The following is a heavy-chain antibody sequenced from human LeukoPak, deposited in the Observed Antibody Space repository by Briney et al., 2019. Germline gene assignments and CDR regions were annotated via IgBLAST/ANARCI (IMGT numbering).Heavy chain of an antibody. CDR3: ARGRRSMVRGVIYY. D-gene: IGHD3-10*01. Sequence: ASVTVSFKASGYTFTNYGITWVRQAPGQGRERMGWISAYIGNTNYAQKLQGRVTITTDTSTSTAYMELRSLRSDDTAVYYCARGRRSMVRGVIYYWGQGTLVTVSS. J-gene: IGHJ4*02. CDR1: GYTFTNYG. CDR2: ISAYIGNT. V-gene: IGHV1-18*01.